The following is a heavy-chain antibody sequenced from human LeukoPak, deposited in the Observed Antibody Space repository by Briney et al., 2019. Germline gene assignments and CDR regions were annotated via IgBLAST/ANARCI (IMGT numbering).Heavy chain of an antibody. V-gene: IGHV5-51*01. Sequence: GESLKISCKGSGYSFTSYWIGWVRQMPGKGLERMGIIYPGDSDTRYSPSFQGQVTISADKSISTAYLQWSSLKASDTAMYYCARWRCSSTSCYLPFDYWGQGTLVTVSS. CDR2: IYPGDSDT. J-gene: IGHJ4*02. CDR3: ARWRCSSTSCYLPFDY. D-gene: IGHD2-2*01. CDR1: GYSFTSYW.